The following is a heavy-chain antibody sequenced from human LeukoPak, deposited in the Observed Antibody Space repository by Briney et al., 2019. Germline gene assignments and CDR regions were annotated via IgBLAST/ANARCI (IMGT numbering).Heavy chain of an antibody. CDR1: GGSFSGYY. J-gene: IGHJ4*02. Sequence: SETLSLTCAVYGGSFSGYYWSWIRQPPGKGLEWIREINHSGSTNYNPSLKSRVTISVDTSKNQFSLKLSSVTAADTAVYYCASVDQASSFDYWGQGTLVTVSS. CDR2: INHSGST. CDR3: ASVDQASSFDY. V-gene: IGHV4-34*01.